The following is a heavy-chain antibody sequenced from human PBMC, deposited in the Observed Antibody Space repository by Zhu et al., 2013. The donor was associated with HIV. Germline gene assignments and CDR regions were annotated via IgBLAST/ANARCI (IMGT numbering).Heavy chain of an antibody. CDR3: ARGPYYDFWSGYYPRYYYYYGMDV. CDR2: MNPNSGNT. Sequence: QVQLVQSGAEVKKPGASVKVSCKASGYTFTSYDINWVRQATGQGLEWMGWMNPNSGNTGYAQKFQGRVTMTRNTSISTAYMELSSLRSEDTAVYYCARGPYYDFWSGYYPRYYYYYGMDVWGQGTAVTVSS. D-gene: IGHD3-3*01. CDR1: GYTFTSYD. V-gene: IGHV1-8*01. J-gene: IGHJ6*02.